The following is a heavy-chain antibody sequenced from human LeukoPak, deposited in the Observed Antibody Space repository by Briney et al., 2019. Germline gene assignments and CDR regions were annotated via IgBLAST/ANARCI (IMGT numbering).Heavy chain of an antibody. Sequence: AGGSLRLSCAASGFTFSSYAMSWVRQAPRKGLEWVSAISGSGGSTYYADSVKGRFTISRDNSKNTVYLQVISLTAEDTAVYYCAKDDAWLRFGEWSQGTLVTVSS. D-gene: IGHD3-10*01. CDR1: GFTFSSYA. V-gene: IGHV3-23*01. J-gene: IGHJ4*02. CDR2: ISGSGGST. CDR3: AKDDAWLRFGE.